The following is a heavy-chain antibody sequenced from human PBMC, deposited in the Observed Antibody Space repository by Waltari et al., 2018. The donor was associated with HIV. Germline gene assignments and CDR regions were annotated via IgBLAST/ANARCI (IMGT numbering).Heavy chain of an antibody. CDR1: GFSLSNARMG. CDR3: ARIQYYYDSSGYFASSWFVP. CDR2: IFSNDEK. J-gene: IGHJ5*02. V-gene: IGHV2-26*01. Sequence: QVTLKESGPVLVKPTETLTLTCTVSGFSLSNARMGVSWIRQPPGKALEWLAHIFSNDEKSYSTSLKSRLTISKDTSKSQVVLTMTNMDPVDTATYYCARIQYYYDSSGYFASSWFVPWGQGTLVTVSS. D-gene: IGHD3-22*01.